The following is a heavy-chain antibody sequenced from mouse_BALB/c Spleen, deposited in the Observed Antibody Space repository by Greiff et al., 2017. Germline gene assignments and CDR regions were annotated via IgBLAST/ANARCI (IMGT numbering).Heavy chain of an antibody. CDR1: GFNIKDTY. J-gene: IGHJ4*01. D-gene: IGHD2-14*01. V-gene: IGHV14-3*02. CDR2: IDPANGNT. CDR3: ASYRYDGYAMDY. Sequence: VQLKESGAELVKPGASVKLSCTASGFNIKDTYMHWVKQRPEQGLEWIGRIDPANGNTKYDPKFQGKATITADTSSNTAYLQLSSLTSEDTAVYYCASYRYDGYAMDYWGQGTSVTVSS.